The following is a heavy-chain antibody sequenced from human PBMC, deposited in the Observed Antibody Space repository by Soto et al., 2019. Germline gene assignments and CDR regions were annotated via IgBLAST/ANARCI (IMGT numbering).Heavy chain of an antibody. J-gene: IGHJ4*02. CDR1: GGSITTNW. D-gene: IGHD5-18*01. Sequence: QGHLQESGPGLVKPSGTLSLTCAVSGGSITTNWWSWVRQPPGEGLEWIGEIYHSGTTNYNPSLRGRGTISVDKSNNLVSLNLNSAPAADSAICFCALDRAVTRTRGFDYWGQGNLVTVSS. V-gene: IGHV4-4*02. CDR2: IYHSGTT. CDR3: ALDRAVTRTRGFDY.